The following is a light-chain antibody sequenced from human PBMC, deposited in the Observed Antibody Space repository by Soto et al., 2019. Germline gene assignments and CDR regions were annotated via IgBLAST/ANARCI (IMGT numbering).Light chain of an antibody. V-gene: IGKV1-9*01. Sequence: DIQLTQSPSFLSASVGDRVTITCRASQDISSSLAWYQQKPGKAPKLLIYDASTLQTGVPSRFRVSGSGTEFTLTISSLQPEDFATYTCQQLASYPIGTFGGGTKVDIK. CDR1: QDISSS. CDR3: QQLASYPIGT. CDR2: DAS. J-gene: IGKJ4*01.